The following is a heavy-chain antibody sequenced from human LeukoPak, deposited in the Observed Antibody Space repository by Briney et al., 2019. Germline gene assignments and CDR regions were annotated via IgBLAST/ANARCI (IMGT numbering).Heavy chain of an antibody. CDR3: AKDRLAAAGPNWFDP. D-gene: IGHD6-13*01. CDR1: GFTFSSYA. CDR2: ISGSGGST. V-gene: IGHV3-23*01. J-gene: IGHJ5*02. Sequence: GGSLRISCAASGFTFSSYAMSGVRQAPGKGLEWVSAISGSGGSTYYADSVKGRFTISRDNSKNTLYLQMNSLRAEDTAVYYCAKDRLAAAGPNWFDPWGQGTLVTVSS.